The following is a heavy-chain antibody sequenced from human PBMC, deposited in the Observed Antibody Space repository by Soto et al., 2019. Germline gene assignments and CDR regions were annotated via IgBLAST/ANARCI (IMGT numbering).Heavy chain of an antibody. J-gene: IGHJ5*02. CDR2: ITSDGKSK. V-gene: IGHV3-74*01. Sequence: GGSLRLSCAASGFNFSNHWMHWVRQRPAEGLVWVSRITSDGKSKAYAESVKGRFAISRDNAKNTLYLQMNGLTAEDTAVYYCARESGDWPPNWLDPWGQGTLVTVSS. CDR3: ARESGDWPPNWLDP. CDR1: GFNFSNHW. D-gene: IGHD2-21*02.